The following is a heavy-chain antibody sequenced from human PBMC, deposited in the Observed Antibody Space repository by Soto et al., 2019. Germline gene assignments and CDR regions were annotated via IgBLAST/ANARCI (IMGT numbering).Heavy chain of an antibody. D-gene: IGHD3-22*01. V-gene: IGHV3-30-3*01. Sequence: QVQLVESGGGVVQPGRSLRLSCAASGFTFSSYAMHWVRQAPGKGLEWVAVISYDGSNKYYADSVKGRFTISRDNSKNTLYLQMNSLRAEDTAVYYCARGWDYYDSSGYYYVGDLDYWGQGTLFTVSS. CDR1: GFTFSSYA. CDR2: ISYDGSNK. J-gene: IGHJ4*02. CDR3: ARGWDYYDSSGYYYVGDLDY.